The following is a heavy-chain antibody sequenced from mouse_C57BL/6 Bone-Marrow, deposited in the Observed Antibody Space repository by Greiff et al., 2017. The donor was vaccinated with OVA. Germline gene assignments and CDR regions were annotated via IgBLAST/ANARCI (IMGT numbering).Heavy chain of an antibody. CDR1: GYTFTSYG. Sequence: QVHVKQSGAELARPGASVKLSCKASGYTFTSYGISWVKQRTGQGLEWIGEIYPRSGNTYYNEKFKGKATLTADKSSSTAYMELRSLTSEDSAVYFCAREGYYGYAMDYWGQGTSVTVSS. D-gene: IGHD1-1*01. V-gene: IGHV1-81*01. CDR3: AREGYYGYAMDY. CDR2: IYPRSGNT. J-gene: IGHJ4*01.